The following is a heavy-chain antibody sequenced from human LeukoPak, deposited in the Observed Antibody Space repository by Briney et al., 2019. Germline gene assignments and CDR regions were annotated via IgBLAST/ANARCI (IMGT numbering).Heavy chain of an antibody. V-gene: IGHV1-69*06. CDR2: IIPIFGTA. J-gene: IGHJ5*02. Sequence: SVKVSCKASGGTFSSYAISWVRQAPGQGLEWMGGIIPIFGTANYAQKFQGRVTITADKSTSTAYMELSSLRSEDTAVYYCARVERRITMVRGSGWFDPWGQGTLVTVSS. D-gene: IGHD3-10*01. CDR3: ARVERRITMVRGSGWFDP. CDR1: GGTFSSYA.